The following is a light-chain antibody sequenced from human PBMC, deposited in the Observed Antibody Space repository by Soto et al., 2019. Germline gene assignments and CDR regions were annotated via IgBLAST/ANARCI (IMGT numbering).Light chain of an antibody. CDR1: QSVYSN. J-gene: IGKJ2*01. V-gene: IGKV3-15*01. Sequence: EIVMTQSAASLSVSPGERATLSYRASQSVYSNLAWYQQKPGQAPRLLISGASTRATGIPARFSGSGSGTEFTLTISSLQSEDLAVYYCQQYNNWPSYTFGQGTKLQIK. CDR2: GAS. CDR3: QQYNNWPSYT.